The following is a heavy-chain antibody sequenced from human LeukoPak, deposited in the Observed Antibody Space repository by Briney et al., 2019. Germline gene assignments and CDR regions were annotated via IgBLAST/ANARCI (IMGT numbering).Heavy chain of an antibody. CDR3: AKNYRSAYNWFDP. J-gene: IGHJ5*02. CDR1: GFTFSSYA. CDR2: ISGSGGST. D-gene: IGHD1-7*01. Sequence: GGSLRLSCAASGFTFSSYAMSWVRQAPGKGLEWVSAISGSGGSTYYADSVKGRFTISRDNSKNTLYLQMNSLRADDTVVYYCAKNYRSAYNWFDPWGQGTLVTVSS. V-gene: IGHV3-23*01.